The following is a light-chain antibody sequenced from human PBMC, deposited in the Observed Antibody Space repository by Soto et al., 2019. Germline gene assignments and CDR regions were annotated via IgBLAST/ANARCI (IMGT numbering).Light chain of an antibody. Sequence: ENVLTQSQATLSLSPGEGATLSCGASESVEIDLAWYQQKPGQPPRLLIYDVSGRATGVPARFSGSGSGTDFTLTISSLEPEDFAVYYCQQRDSWPLTFGGGTKVEIK. CDR2: DVS. CDR1: ESVEID. J-gene: IGKJ4*01. V-gene: IGKV3-11*01. CDR3: QQRDSWPLT.